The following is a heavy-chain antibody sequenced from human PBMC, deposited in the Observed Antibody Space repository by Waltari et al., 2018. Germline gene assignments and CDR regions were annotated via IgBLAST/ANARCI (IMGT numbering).Heavy chain of an antibody. CDR3: ARASVRFLEWLSLGYYYGMDV. D-gene: IGHD3-3*01. V-gene: IGHV1-2*02. CDR1: GYTFTGYY. J-gene: IGHJ6*02. CDR2: INPNSGGT. Sequence: QVQLVQSGAEVKKPGASVKVSCKASGYTFTGYYMHWVRQAPGQGLEWMGWINPNSGGTNYAQKFQGRGTMNRDTSISTAYMELSRLRSDDTAVYYCARASVRFLEWLSLGYYYGMDVWGQGTTVTVSS.